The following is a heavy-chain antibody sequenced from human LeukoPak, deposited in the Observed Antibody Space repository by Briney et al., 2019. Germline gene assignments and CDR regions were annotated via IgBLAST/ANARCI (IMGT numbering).Heavy chain of an antibody. CDR2: IYYTGST. CDR3: ASGVPAAKGAFDI. CDR1: GGAISTYY. V-gene: IGHV4-59*01. Sequence: PSETLSLTCTVSGGAISTYYWSWIRQTPGMGLEWIGYIYYTGSTNYNPSLKSRVTISVDASKNQFSLKMSSMTAADTAVYYCASGVPAAKGAFDIWGQGTMVTVSS. D-gene: IGHD2-2*01. J-gene: IGHJ3*02.